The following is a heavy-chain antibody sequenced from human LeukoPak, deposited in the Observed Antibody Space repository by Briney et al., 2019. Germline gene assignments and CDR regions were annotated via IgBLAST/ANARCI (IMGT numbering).Heavy chain of an antibody. CDR3: ATSGYYYYGMDV. CDR1: GFTFSDYY. CDR2: ISSSGSTI. V-gene: IGHV3-11*01. D-gene: IGHD6-25*01. Sequence: GGSLTLSCAASGFTFSDYYMSWIRQAPGKGLEGVSYISSSGSTIYYADSVKGRFTISRDNAKNSLYLQMNSLRAEDTAVYYCATSGYYYYGMDVWGQGTTVTVSS. J-gene: IGHJ6*02.